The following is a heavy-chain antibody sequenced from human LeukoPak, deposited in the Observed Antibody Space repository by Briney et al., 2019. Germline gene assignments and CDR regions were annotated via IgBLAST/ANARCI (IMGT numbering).Heavy chain of an antibody. CDR3: ARAHYSLYSSRPIDY. CDR1: GYTFTSYG. J-gene: IGHJ4*02. V-gene: IGHV1-18*01. CDR2: ISAYNGNT. D-gene: IGHD6-13*01. Sequence: GASVKVSCKASGYTFTSYGISWVRQAPGQGLEWMGWISAYNGNTNYAQKLQGRVTMTTDTSTSTAYMELRSLRSDDTAVYYCARAHYSLYSSRPIDYWGQGTLVTVSS.